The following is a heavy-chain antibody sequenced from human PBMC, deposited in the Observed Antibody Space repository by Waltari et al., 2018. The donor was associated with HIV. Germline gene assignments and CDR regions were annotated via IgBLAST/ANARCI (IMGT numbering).Heavy chain of an antibody. D-gene: IGHD3-22*01. CDR3: ATEFGDHCEGSGYAN. J-gene: IGHJ4*02. Sequence: EAQLVESGGGLVQTGGSLGLSCAASRFPLRSCWMGWVRPAPGKGLEWVAKINQEGSEKYYVDSVKGRFTISRDNAKNSLLLQMNSLRAEDTAVYYCATEFGDHCEGSGYANWGQGTQVIVSS. CDR1: RFPLRSCW. V-gene: IGHV3-7*01. CDR2: INQEGSEK.